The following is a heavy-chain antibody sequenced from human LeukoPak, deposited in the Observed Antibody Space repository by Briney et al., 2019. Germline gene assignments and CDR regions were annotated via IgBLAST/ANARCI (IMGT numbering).Heavy chain of an antibody. V-gene: IGHV4-59*11. Sequence: PSETLSLTCAVSGDSFSSHYWTWIRQSPGAGLEWIGYISHIGRTNYNPSLKSRVTISIDTSKDQFSLKLRSVTAADTAVYYCARDLVTVTKGFDIWGQGTMVSVSS. CDR2: ISHIGRT. D-gene: IGHD4-17*01. J-gene: IGHJ3*02. CDR1: GDSFSSHY. CDR3: ARDLVTVTKGFDI.